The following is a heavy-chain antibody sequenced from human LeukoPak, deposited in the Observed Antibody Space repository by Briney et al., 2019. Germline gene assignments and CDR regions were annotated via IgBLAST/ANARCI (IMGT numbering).Heavy chain of an antibody. V-gene: IGHV1-69*04. D-gene: IGHD3-10*01. J-gene: IGHJ4*02. CDR3: ASLMVRGVITDMGSFDY. CDR1: GGTFSSYA. Sequence: SVKVSCKASGGTFSSYAISWVRQAPGQGLEWMGRIIPILGIANYAQKVQGRVTITADKSTSTAYMELSSLRSEDTAVYYCASLMVRGVITDMGSFDYWGQGTLVTVSS. CDR2: IIPILGIA.